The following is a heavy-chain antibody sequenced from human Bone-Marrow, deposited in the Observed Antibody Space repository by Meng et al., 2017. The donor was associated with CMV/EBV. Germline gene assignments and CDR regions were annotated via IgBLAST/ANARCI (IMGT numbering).Heavy chain of an antibody. CDR1: GGSVSSGSYY. J-gene: IGHJ6*02. D-gene: IGHD3-3*01. CDR3: ARGRRITIFGVVGGGHAMDV. CDR2: IYYSGST. Sequence: SETLSLTCTVSGGSVSSGSYYWSWIRQPPGKGLEWIGYIYYSGSTNYNPSLKSRVTISVDTSKNQFSLKLSSVTAADTAVYYCARGRRITIFGVVGGGHAMDVWGQGTTVTVSS. V-gene: IGHV4-61*01.